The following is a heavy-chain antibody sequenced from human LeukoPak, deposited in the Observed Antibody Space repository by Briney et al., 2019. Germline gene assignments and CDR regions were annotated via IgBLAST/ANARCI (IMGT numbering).Heavy chain of an antibody. CDR3: TRDRDLGVGNWFDP. D-gene: IGHD3-3*01. J-gene: IGHJ5*02. CDR1: GFLFSDYS. Sequence: GGSLRLSCAASGFLFSDYSLNWVRQAPGKGLEWVASISSGRNYTYYADSVKGRFTISRDNAKNALYLQMSSLRAEDTAVYFCTRDRDLGVGNWFDPWGQGTLVTVSS. CDR2: ISSGRNYT. V-gene: IGHV3-21*01.